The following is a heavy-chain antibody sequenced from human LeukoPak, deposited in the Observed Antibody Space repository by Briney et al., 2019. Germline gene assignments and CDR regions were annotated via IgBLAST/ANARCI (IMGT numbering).Heavy chain of an antibody. V-gene: IGHV3-7*01. CDR3: ARPTSFTGYSSGWFTGSVHYYYMDV. Sequence: GGSLRLSCAASGFTFSSYWMSWVRQAPGKGLEWVANIKQDGSEKYYVDSVKGRFTISRDNAKNSLYLQMNSLRAEDTAVYYCARPTSFTGYSSGWFTGSVHYYYMDVWGKGTTVTVSS. CDR2: IKQDGSEK. J-gene: IGHJ6*03. CDR1: GFTFSSYW. D-gene: IGHD6-19*01.